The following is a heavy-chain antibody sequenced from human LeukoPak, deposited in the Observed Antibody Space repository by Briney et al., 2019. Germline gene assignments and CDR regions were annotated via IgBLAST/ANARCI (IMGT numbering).Heavy chain of an antibody. CDR3: ANWGCSGGSCYPFDY. V-gene: IGHV3-23*01. CDR2: FSGSGGST. Sequence: PGGSLRLSCAASGFTFSSYAMSWVRQAPGKGLECMSGFSGSGGSTYYADSVKGRFTISRDNSKNTLYLQMNSLRAEDTAVYYCANWGCSGGSCYPFDYWGQGTLVTVSS. D-gene: IGHD2-15*01. J-gene: IGHJ4*02. CDR1: GFTFSSYA.